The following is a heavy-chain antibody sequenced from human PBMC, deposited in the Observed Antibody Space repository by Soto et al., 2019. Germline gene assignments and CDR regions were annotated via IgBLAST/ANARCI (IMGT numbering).Heavy chain of an antibody. Sequence: PEECLSSCCEGSGDSFTSYWIVCVLQMPGKGLEWMGIIYPGDSDTRYRPSFQGQVTISADKSISTAYLQWSSLKASDTSMYYCASRRGYYYDSSGSMDAFDIWGQGTMVTVSS. CDR3: ASRRGYYYDSSGSMDAFDI. J-gene: IGHJ3*02. D-gene: IGHD3-22*01. CDR2: IYPGDSDT. V-gene: IGHV5-51*01. CDR1: GDSFTSYW.